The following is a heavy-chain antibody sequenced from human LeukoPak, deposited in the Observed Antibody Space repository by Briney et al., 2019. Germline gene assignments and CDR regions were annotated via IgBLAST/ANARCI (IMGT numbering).Heavy chain of an antibody. J-gene: IGHJ4*02. CDR1: GFTFSTYV. D-gene: IGHD5-12*01. V-gene: IGHV3-33*01. CDR3: ARRSGYSGYDLGY. CDR2: IWYDESNE. Sequence: GGSLRLSCAASGFTFSTYVMHWVRQAPGKELEWVALIWYDESNEYYADSVKGRFTVSRDNSRSMMYLQMNSLRAEDTAVYYCARRSGYSGYDLGYWGQGTLVTVSS.